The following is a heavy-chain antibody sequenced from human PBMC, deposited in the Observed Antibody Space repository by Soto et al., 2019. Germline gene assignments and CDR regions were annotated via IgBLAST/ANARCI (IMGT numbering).Heavy chain of an antibody. CDR2: INPNSGGT. CDR3: AREFMVRGAYGMDV. V-gene: IGHV1-2*04. J-gene: IGHJ6*02. CDR1: GYTFTGYY. Sequence: QVQLVQSGAEVKKPGASVKVSCKASGYTFTGYYMHWVRQAPGQGLEWMGWINPNSGGTNYAQKFQGWVTMTRDTYISTAYMELSRLRSDDTAVYYCAREFMVRGAYGMDVWGQGTTVTVSS. D-gene: IGHD3-10*01.